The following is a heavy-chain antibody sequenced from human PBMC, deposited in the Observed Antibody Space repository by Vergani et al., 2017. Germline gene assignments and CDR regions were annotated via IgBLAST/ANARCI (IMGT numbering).Heavy chain of an antibody. D-gene: IGHD3-16*01. CDR1: GITFSNAW. V-gene: IGHV3-15*01. CDR2: IKSKTDGGTT. CDR3: TTRYYDYGCGSQLADY. J-gene: IGHJ4*02. Sequence: EVQLVESGGGLVKPGGSLRLSCAASGITFSNAWMSWVRQAPGKGLEWVGRIKSKTDGGTTDYAAPVKGRFTISRDDSKNTLYLQMNSLKTEDTAVYYCTTRYYDYGCGSQLADYWGQGTLVTVSS.